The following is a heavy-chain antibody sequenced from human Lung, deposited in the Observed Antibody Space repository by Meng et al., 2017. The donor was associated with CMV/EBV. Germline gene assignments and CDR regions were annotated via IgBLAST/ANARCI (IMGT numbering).Heavy chain of an antibody. D-gene: IGHD2-15*01. CDR1: GGSIISANYY. CDR2: IYYSGST. J-gene: IGHJ3*02. CDR3: ARSGGPDAFDI. Sequence: AGSGGSIISANYYWSSSRQRPGKGLEWIGYIYYSGSTYYSPSLKSRVTISVDTSKNQFSLKLSSVTAADTVVYYCARSGGPDAFDIWGQGTMVTVSS. V-gene: IGHV4-30-4*08.